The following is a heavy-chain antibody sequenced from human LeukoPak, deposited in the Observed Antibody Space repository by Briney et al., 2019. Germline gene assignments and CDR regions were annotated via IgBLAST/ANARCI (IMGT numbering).Heavy chain of an antibody. V-gene: IGHV1-46*01. D-gene: IGHD3-22*01. Sequence: ASVRVSCKASGYTFTNYYVHWVRQAPGQGLEWMGIINPSGGSTSYAQKFQGRITMTRDTSTSTVYMELSSLRSEDTAVYYCARALNDYYDSSGYPPHYYYYYGMDVWGQGTTVTVSS. CDR1: GYTFTNYY. CDR2: INPSGGST. J-gene: IGHJ6*02. CDR3: ARALNDYYDSSGYPPHYYYYYGMDV.